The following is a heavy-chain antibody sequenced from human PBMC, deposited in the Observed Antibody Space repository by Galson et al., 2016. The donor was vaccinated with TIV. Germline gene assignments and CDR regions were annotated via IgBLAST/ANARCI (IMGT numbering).Heavy chain of an antibody. CDR1: GFRFNSFGTYG. Sequence: SLRLSCAASGFRFNSFGTYGMNWVRQAPGKGLEWVTFIWYDGSNKYYTDSVKGRFTISRDNSGNTLYLQMNNLRSEDTAVYYCATDGRDAYNPYFDSWGQGTLVTVSS. V-gene: IGHV3-30*02. CDR3: ATDGRDAYNPYFDS. CDR2: IWYDGSNK. J-gene: IGHJ4*02. D-gene: IGHD5-24*01.